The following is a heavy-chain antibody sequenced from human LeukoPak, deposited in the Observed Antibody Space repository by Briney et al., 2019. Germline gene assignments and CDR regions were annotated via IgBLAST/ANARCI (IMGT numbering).Heavy chain of an antibody. D-gene: IGHD2-2*02. CDR3: ARDTSSTSCYKCGGYDRWSDAFDI. J-gene: IGHJ3*02. Sequence: GASVKVSCKASGYTFTSYGISWVRQAPGQGLEWMGWISAYNGNTNYAQKLQGRVTMTTDTSTSTAYMELRSLRSDDTAVYYCARDTSSTSCYKCGGYDRWSDAFDIWGQGTMVTVSS. CDR2: ISAYNGNT. V-gene: IGHV1-18*01. CDR1: GYTFTSYG.